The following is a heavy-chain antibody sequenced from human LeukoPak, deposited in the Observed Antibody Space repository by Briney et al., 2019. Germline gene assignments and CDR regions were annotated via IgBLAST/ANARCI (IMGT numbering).Heavy chain of an antibody. V-gene: IGHV5-51*01. CDR2: IYPGDSDT. Sequence: GESLKISCEGPGYSFTSYWIGWVRQMPGKGLEWMGIIYPGDSDTRYSPSFQGQVTISADKSISTAYLQWSSLKASDTAMYCCARQSASLGSYYFDYWGQGTLVTVSS. D-gene: IGHD7-27*01. CDR1: GYSFTSYW. J-gene: IGHJ4*02. CDR3: ARQSASLGSYYFDY.